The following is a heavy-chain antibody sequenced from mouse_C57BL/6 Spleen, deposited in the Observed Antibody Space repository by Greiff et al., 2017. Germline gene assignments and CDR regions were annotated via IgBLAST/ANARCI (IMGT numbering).Heavy chain of an antibody. Sequence: QVQLQQPGAELVKPGASVKLSCKASGYTFTSYWMHWVKQRPGQGLEWIGMIHPNSGSTNYNAKFKSKATLTVDKSSSTAYMQLSSLTSEDSAVYYCARDYGSSYWYFDVWGTGTTVTVSS. D-gene: IGHD1-1*01. CDR3: ARDYGSSYWYFDV. CDR1: GYTFTSYW. V-gene: IGHV1-64*01. J-gene: IGHJ1*03. CDR2: IHPNSGST.